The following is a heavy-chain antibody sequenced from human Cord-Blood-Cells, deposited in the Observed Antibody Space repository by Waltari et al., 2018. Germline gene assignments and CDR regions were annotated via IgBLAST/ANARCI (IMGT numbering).Heavy chain of an antibody. D-gene: IGHD2-2*02. CDR2: INHSGST. V-gene: IGHV4-34*01. CDR1: GGSFSGYY. J-gene: IGHJ5*02. CDR3: ASTLYCSSTSCNNNGVDP. Sequence: QVQLQQWGAGLLKPSETLSLTCAVYGGSFSGYYWSWIRQPPGKGLEWIGEINHSGSTNYTPSLKSRVTISVDTSKNQFSLKLSSVTAVDTAVYYCASTLYCSSTSCNNNGVDPWGQGTLVTVSS.